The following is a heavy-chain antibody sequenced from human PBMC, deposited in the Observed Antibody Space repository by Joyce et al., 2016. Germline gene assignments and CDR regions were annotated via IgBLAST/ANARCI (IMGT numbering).Heavy chain of an antibody. J-gene: IGHJ6*02. V-gene: IGHV3-33*01. CDR3: ARVSSGWPKYYYYGMDV. CDR2: IWKDGSNK. D-gene: IGHD6-19*01. Sequence: QVQLVESGGGVVQPGRSLRLSCGASGFTFSSYGMHLVRQAPGKGMEWVAVIWKDGSNKYYADSVKGRFTISRDNSKNTLYLQMNSLRAEDTAVYYCARVSSGWPKYYYYGMDVWGQGTTVTVSS. CDR1: GFTFSSYG.